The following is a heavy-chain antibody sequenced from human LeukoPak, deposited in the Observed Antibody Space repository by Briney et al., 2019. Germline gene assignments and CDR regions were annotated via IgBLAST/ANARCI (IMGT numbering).Heavy chain of an antibody. CDR1: GFTFSSYW. D-gene: IGHD1-26*01. J-gene: IGHJ4*02. V-gene: IGHV3-7*01. CDR3: ARGSIVGATPVFDY. Sequence: PGGSLRLSCAASGFTFSSYWMSWVRQAPGKGLEWVANIKQDGSEKYYVDSVKGRFTIPRDNAKNSLYLQMNSLRAEDTAVYYCARGSIVGATPVFDYWGQGALVTVSS. CDR2: IKQDGSEK.